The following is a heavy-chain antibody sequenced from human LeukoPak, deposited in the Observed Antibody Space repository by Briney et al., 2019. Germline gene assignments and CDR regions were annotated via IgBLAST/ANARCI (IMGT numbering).Heavy chain of an antibody. J-gene: IGHJ6*03. D-gene: IGHD1-7*01. CDR3: AKSSGTTWYYYMDV. Sequence: GGSLRLSCAASGFTFDDYAMHWVRQAPGKGLEWASGISWNSGSIGYADSVKGRFTISRDNAKNSLYLQMNSLRAEDMALYYCAKSSGTTWYYYMDVWGKGTTVTVSS. CDR2: ISWNSGSI. CDR1: GFTFDDYA. V-gene: IGHV3-9*03.